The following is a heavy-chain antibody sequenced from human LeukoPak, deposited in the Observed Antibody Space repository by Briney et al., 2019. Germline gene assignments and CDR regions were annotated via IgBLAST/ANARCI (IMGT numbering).Heavy chain of an antibody. J-gene: IGHJ4*02. V-gene: IGHV3-23*01. CDR3: AREGGVGDFWSGYPFDY. Sequence: GGSLRLSCATSGLTFSSYAMSWVRQAPGKGLEWVSAISGSGGSTYYADSVKGRFTISRDNAKNSLYLQMNSLRAEDTAVYYCAREGGVGDFWSGYPFDYWGQGTLVTVSS. CDR2: ISGSGGST. CDR1: GLTFSSYA. D-gene: IGHD3-3*01.